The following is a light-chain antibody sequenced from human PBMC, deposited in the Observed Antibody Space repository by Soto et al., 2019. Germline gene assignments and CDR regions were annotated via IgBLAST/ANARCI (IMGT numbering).Light chain of an antibody. CDR1: QDIINY. J-gene: IGKJ1*01. CDR3: PQYDNLRT. V-gene: IGKV1-33*01. CDR2: DAS. Sequence: DIQMTQSPSSLSASVGDRVTITCQASQDIINYLNWYQQKPGKAPKLLIYDASNLETGVPSRFSGSGSGTDFTFTISSLQPEDIATYYCPQYDNLRTFGQGTKVEIK.